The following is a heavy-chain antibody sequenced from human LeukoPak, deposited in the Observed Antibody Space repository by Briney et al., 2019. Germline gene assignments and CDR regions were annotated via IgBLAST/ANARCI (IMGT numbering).Heavy chain of an antibody. Sequence: GVSLCCSCAASGFAFSDFWMSGVRQAPGKGLELVANIRQDGKAKTYAASVRDRFTISRDNAKNSLSLQMNTLPVEDTAVYYWATSHDSAGNDWGQRTLLTVS. CDR1: GFAFSDFW. V-gene: IGHV3-7*01. CDR2: IRQDGKAK. CDR3: ATSHDSAGND. J-gene: IGHJ4*02. D-gene: IGHD2-15*01.